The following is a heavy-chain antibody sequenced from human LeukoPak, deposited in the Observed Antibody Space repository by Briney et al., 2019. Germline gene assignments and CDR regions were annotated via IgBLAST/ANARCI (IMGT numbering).Heavy chain of an antibody. J-gene: IGHJ5*02. D-gene: IGHD4-11*01. V-gene: IGHV3-74*01. CDR2: INGDGSST. CDR1: GFTFSPYW. Sequence: GGSLRLSCAASGFTFSPYWMRWVRQPPGKGLVWVSRINGDGSSTNYADSVKGRFTISRDNAKNTLYLQMNSLRAEDTAVYYCASGYGLQLNWFDPWGQGTLVTVSS. CDR3: ASGYGLQLNWFDP.